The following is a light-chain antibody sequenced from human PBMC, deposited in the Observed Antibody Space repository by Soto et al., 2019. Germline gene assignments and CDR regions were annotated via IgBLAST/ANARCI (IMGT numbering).Light chain of an antibody. CDR1: QSISSY. CDR2: AAS. Sequence: DIQMTQSPSSLSASVGDRVTMTCRASQSISSYLNWYQQKPGKAPKLLIYAASSLQSGVPSRFSGSGSGTDFTLTISSLQPEDFATYYCQQSYSTLTFGPGTKVDI. J-gene: IGKJ3*01. CDR3: QQSYSTLT. V-gene: IGKV1-39*01.